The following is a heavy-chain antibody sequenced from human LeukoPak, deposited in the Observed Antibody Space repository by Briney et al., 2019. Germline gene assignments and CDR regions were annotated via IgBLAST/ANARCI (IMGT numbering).Heavy chain of an antibody. CDR3: AKDYCGGDCYSGWYFDL. Sequence: GRSLRLSCAASGFTLDDYAMHWVRQAPGKGLEWVSGISYNSDTIGYADSVKGRFTISRDNAKNSLYLQMNSLRAEDTALYYCAKDYCGGDCYSGWYFDLWGRGTLITVSS. CDR1: GFTLDDYA. V-gene: IGHV3-9*01. CDR2: ISYNSDTI. D-gene: IGHD2-21*02. J-gene: IGHJ2*01.